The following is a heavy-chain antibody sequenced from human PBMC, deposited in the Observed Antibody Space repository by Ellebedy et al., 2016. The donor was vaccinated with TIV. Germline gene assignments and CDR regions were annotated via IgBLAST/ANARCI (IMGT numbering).Heavy chain of an antibody. CDR2: IYQDGSDQ. V-gene: IGHV3-7*01. Sequence: GESLKISCAASGFSFRSYWMSWVRQAPGKGLEWVANIYQDGSDQYYVDSVKGRFTISRDNAKKSLFLQMNSLRVEETAVYYCARRGSYGDYAVQVNSWFDPWGQGTLVTVSS. J-gene: IGHJ5*02. CDR1: GFSFRSYW. CDR3: ARRGSYGDYAVQVNSWFDP. D-gene: IGHD4-17*01.